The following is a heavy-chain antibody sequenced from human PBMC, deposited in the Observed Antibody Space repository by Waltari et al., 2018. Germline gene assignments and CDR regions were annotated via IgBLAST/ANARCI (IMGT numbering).Heavy chain of an antibody. D-gene: IGHD2-2*01. J-gene: IGHJ4*02. CDR1: GFTFSSYS. V-gene: IGHV3-48*04. CDR3: ASVVVPAAIY. CDR2: ISSSSSTI. Sequence: EVQLVESGGGLVQPGGSLRLSCAASGFTFSSYSMNWVRQAPGKGLEWVSYISSSSSTIYYADSVKGRFTISRDNAKNSLYLQMNSLRSDDTAVYYCASVVVPAAIYWGQGTLVTVSS.